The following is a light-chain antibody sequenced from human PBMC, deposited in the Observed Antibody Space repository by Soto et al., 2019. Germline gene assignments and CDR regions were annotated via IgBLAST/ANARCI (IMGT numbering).Light chain of an antibody. CDR3: QQRSNWGG. V-gene: IGKV3-11*01. J-gene: IGKJ4*02. Sequence: EIVLTQSPATLSLSPGERATLSCRASQSVSSYLAWYKQKPGQAPRLLIYDASNRATGIPARFSGSGSGTDFTLTISSLEPEDFAVYYCQQRSNWGGFGGGTKVEIK. CDR2: DAS. CDR1: QSVSSY.